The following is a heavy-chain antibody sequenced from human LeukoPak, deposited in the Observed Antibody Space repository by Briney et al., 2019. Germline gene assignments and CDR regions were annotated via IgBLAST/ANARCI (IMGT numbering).Heavy chain of an antibody. Sequence: PGGSLRLSCAASGFTFSSYWMNWVRQAPGKGLVWVSRIASDGSSTTYADSVKGRFSISRDNAKNTLYLQMNSLRAEDTAIYYCAKVLGNSFDYWGQGALVTVSS. CDR2: IASDGSST. D-gene: IGHD2-15*01. J-gene: IGHJ4*02. CDR3: AKVLGNSFDY. CDR1: GFTFSSYW. V-gene: IGHV3-74*01.